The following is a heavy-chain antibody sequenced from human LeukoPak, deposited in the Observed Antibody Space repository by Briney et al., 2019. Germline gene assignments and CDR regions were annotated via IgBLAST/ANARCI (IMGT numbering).Heavy chain of an antibody. Sequence: PSETLSLTCVVSGASVSSSHWNWIRQVPGKGLEWIGCLSYTGKTDYNPSFTSRVTISLDTSKNQVSLKLRSVTAADTAVYYCSEGYFEPSDHWGQGTLVSVSS. CDR2: LSYTGKT. CDR3: SEGYFEPSDH. J-gene: IGHJ4*02. D-gene: IGHD2/OR15-2a*01. V-gene: IGHV4-59*02. CDR1: GASVSSSH.